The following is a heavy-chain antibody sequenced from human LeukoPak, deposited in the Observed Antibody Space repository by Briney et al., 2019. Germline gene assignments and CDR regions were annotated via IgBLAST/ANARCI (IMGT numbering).Heavy chain of an antibody. CDR3: ARGYYYGSGSFFDY. V-gene: IGHV3-53*01. J-gene: IGHJ4*02. CDR2: IYSGGST. D-gene: IGHD3-10*01. Sequence: GGSLRLSCAASGFTVSSNYMSWVRQAPGKGLDWVSVIYSGGSTYYADSVKGRFTISRDNSKNTLYLQMNSLRAEDTAVYYCARGYYYGSGSFFDYWGQGTLVTVSS. CDR1: GFTVSSNY.